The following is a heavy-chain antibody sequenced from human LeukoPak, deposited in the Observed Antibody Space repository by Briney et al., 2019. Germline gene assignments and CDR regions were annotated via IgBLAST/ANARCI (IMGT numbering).Heavy chain of an antibody. J-gene: IGHJ4*02. D-gene: IGHD3-9*01. CDR3: ARDESYYDILTGVGY. V-gene: IGHV3-30*04. Sequence: GRSLRPSCAASGFTFSSYAMHWVRQAPGKGLEWVAVISYDGSNKYYADSVKGRFTISRDHSKNTLYLQMNSLRAEDTAVYYCARDESYYDILTGVGYWGQGTLVTVSS. CDR2: ISYDGSNK. CDR1: GFTFSSYA.